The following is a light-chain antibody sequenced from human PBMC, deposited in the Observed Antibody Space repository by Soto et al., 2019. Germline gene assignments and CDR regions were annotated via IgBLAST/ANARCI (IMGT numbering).Light chain of an antibody. V-gene: IGKV1-5*01. CDR2: GAS. CDR3: QQYNRNPWR. CDR1: QSVGTW. J-gene: IGKJ1*01. Sequence: DIQMTQSPSTLSASVGGRVTITGRASQSVGTWVAWYQQKPGKAPKLLIYGASNLESGVPSRVSGSGYGTEFTLTTPTLQPDDFATYSCQQYNRNPWRLGPGTKVDLK.